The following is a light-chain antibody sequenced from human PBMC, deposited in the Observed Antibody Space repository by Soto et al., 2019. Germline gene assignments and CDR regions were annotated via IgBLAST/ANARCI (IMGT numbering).Light chain of an antibody. CDR2: DAS. J-gene: IGKJ1*01. CDR1: QSVSRY. CDR3: QQRSNWPPVT. Sequence: EIVMTQSPATLSVSPGERATLSCRASQSVSRYLAWYHQKPGQAPRLLIYDASTRATGIPVRFSGSGSGTEFTLTISSLEPEDVAVYYCQQRSNWPPVTFGQGTKVDIK. V-gene: IGKV3-11*01.